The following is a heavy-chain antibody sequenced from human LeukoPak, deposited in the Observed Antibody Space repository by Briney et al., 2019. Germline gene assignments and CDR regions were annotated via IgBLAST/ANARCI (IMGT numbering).Heavy chain of an antibody. J-gene: IGHJ4*02. D-gene: IGHD3-16*01. CDR2: INYLGRN. CDR1: GDSFRHYY. Sequence: PSETLSLTCAVYGDSFRHYYWSWMRQTSAKGLEWIGEINYLGRNSYNPYLTSRRTILVDTSKNKFSLRLSSIPAADTAVYYCARPVWCSATICTGPFDVWGQGTLVAVSS. V-gene: IGHV4-34*01. CDR3: ARPVWCSATICTGPFDV.